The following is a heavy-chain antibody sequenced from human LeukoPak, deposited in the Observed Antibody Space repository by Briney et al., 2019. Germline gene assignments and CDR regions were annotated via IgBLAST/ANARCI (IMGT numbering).Heavy chain of an antibody. CDR3: ARDRNSGSYWGSYYYYYGMDV. CDR2: IWYDGSNK. Sequence: GGSLRLSCAASGFTFSSYGMHWVRQAPGKGLEWVAVIWYDGSNKYYADSVKGRFTISRDNSRNTLYLQMNSLRAEDTAVYYCARDRNSGSYWGSYYYYYGMDVWGQGTTVTVSS. CDR1: GFTFSSYG. J-gene: IGHJ6*02. D-gene: IGHD1-26*01. V-gene: IGHV3-33*01.